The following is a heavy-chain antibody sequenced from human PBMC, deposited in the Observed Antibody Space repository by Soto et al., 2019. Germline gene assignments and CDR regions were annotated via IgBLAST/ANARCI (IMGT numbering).Heavy chain of an antibody. D-gene: IGHD3-9*01. V-gene: IGHV3-48*01. CDR2: ISSSSSTI. Sequence: GGSLRFSCAASGFTFSSYSMNWVRQAPGKGLEWVSYISSSSSTIYYADSVKGRFTISRDNAKNSLYLQMNSLRAEDTAVYYCARDNELRYFDWLFDAFDIWGQGTMVTVSS. CDR1: GFTFSSYS. J-gene: IGHJ3*02. CDR3: ARDNELRYFDWLFDAFDI.